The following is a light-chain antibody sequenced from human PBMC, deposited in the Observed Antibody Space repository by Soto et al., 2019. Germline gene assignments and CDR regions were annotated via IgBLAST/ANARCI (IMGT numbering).Light chain of an antibody. CDR1: SSDVGGYNY. J-gene: IGLJ1*01. V-gene: IGLV2-8*01. CDR2: EVN. Sequence: QSALTQPPSASGSPGQSVAISCTGTSSDVGGYNYVSWYQLHPGKAPKLMIYEVNMRPSGVPDRFSGSKSGKTASLTFSGLRAEDEADYYCSSYAGSNNYVFGTGTKLTVL. CDR3: SSYAGSNNYV.